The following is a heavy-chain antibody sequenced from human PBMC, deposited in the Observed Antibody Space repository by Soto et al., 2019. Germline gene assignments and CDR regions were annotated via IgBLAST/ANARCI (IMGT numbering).Heavy chain of an antibody. CDR1: GGSFSGYY. CDR3: ARGGTYYDFWSGDYYGMDV. J-gene: IGHJ6*02. CDR2: INHSGST. V-gene: IGHV4-34*01. Sequence: SENLSLTCAVYGGSFSGYYWSWIRQPPGQGLEWIGEINHSGSTNYNPSLKSRVTISVDTSKNQFSLKLSSVTAADTAVYYCARGGTYYDFWSGDYYGMDVWGQGTTVTVS. D-gene: IGHD3-3*01.